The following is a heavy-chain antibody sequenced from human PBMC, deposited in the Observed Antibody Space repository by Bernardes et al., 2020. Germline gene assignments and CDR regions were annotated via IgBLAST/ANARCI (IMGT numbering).Heavy chain of an antibody. J-gene: IGHJ4*02. Sequence: SETLSLTCTVSGGSISSSSYYWGWIRQPPGKGLEWIGSIYYSGSTYYNPSLKSRVTISVDTSKNQFSLKLSSVTAADTAVYYCARDAHYDFWSGYSPGFDYWGQGTLVTVSS. CDR2: IYYSGST. CDR1: GGSISSSSYY. V-gene: IGHV4-39*01. D-gene: IGHD3-3*01. CDR3: ARDAHYDFWSGYSPGFDY.